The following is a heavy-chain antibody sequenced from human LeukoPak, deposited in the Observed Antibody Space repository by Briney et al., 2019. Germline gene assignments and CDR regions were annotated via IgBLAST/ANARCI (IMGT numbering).Heavy chain of an antibody. CDR1: GGTFSSYA. CDR3: AKDRGQLLLDY. V-gene: IGHV1-69*01. Sequence: GSSVKVSCKASGGTFSSYAISWVRQAPGQGLEWMGGIIPIFGTANYAQKFQGRVTITADESTSTAYMELSSLRAEDTAVYYCAKDRGQLLLDYWGQGTLVTVSS. J-gene: IGHJ4*02. CDR2: IIPIFGTA. D-gene: IGHD2-15*01.